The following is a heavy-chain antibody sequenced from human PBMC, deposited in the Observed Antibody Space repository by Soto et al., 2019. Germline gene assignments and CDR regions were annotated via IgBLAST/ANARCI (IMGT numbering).Heavy chain of an antibody. V-gene: IGHV1-18*01. J-gene: IGHJ6*02. CDR1: GYTFTNYG. Sequence: QVQLVQSGAEVKKPGASVKVSCKASGYTFTNYGISWVRQAPGLGLEWLGWISAYTGNTNYAEKFQGRVTMTTDTSTSTAYMELRSLRSDGTGVYYCAREGKGGIVVRKYCYYGMDVWGQGTTVTVSS. D-gene: IGHD3-22*01. CDR2: ISAYTGNT. CDR3: AREGKGGIVVRKYCYYGMDV.